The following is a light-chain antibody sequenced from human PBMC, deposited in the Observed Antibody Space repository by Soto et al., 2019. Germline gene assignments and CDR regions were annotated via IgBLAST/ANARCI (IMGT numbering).Light chain of an antibody. CDR2: AAS. CDR1: QRIRGD. V-gene: IGKV1-17*01. CDR3: LQHTRGPRT. J-gene: IGKJ1*01. Sequence: DTHMTQSPSSLSASVGDRVTIACRASQRIRGDLSWYQQKPGKAPMRLIYAASSFQSGVPSWLIVRGSGTELTLTISSLQPEDFATYYCLQHTRGPRTFGQGIKVDI.